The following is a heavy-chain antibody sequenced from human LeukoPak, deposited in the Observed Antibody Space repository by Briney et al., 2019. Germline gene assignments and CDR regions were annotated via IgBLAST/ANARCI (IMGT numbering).Heavy chain of an antibody. V-gene: IGHV4-39*01. Sequence: SETLSLTCTVSGGSISSSSYYWGWIRQPPGRGLEWIGSIYYSGSTYYNPSLKSRATISVDTSKNQFSLKLSSVTAADTAVYYCARAFGDYYYYYMDVWGKGTTVTISS. D-gene: IGHD3-10*01. J-gene: IGHJ6*03. CDR2: IYYSGST. CDR3: ARAFGDYYYYYMDV. CDR1: GGSISSSSYY.